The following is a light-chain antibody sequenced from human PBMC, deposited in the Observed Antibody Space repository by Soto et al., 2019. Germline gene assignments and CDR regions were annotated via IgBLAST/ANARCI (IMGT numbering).Light chain of an antibody. CDR1: QSVSSSY. V-gene: IGKV3-20*01. CDR2: GAS. Sequence: EIVLTQSPGTLSLSPGERATLSCRASQSVSSSYLAWYQQKPGQAPRLLLYGASNRATGIPGRFSGSGSGTDFTLTISRLEPEDFAVYFCHQYGSSPLTFGGGTKVDIK. CDR3: HQYGSSPLT. J-gene: IGKJ4*01.